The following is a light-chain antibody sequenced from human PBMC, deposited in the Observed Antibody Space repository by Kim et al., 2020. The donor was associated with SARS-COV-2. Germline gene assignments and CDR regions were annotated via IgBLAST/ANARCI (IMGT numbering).Light chain of an antibody. CDR3: QQYNTYPYT. CDR2: AAT. CDR1: QSISTW. V-gene: IGKV1-5*03. J-gene: IGKJ2*01. Sequence: DIQMTQSPSTLSASVGDRVTITCRASQSISTWLAWFQQKPGKAPKLLIFAATSLESGVPSRFSGSASGTAFTLTISSLQPDDFATYFCQQYNTYPYTFGQGTKLEI.